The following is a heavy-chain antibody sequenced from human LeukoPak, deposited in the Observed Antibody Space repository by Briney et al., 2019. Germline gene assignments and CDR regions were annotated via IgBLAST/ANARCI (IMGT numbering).Heavy chain of an antibody. CDR1: GYTFTSYG. Sequence: GASVKVSCKASGYTFTSYGISWVRQAPGQGLEWMGWIGAYNGNTNYAQKLQGRVTMTTDTSTSTAYMELRSLRSDDTAVYYCARDLYYGSGSYYNGYYYYSMDVWGQGTTVTVSS. V-gene: IGHV1-18*01. J-gene: IGHJ6*02. CDR3: ARDLYYGSGSYYNGYYYYSMDV. CDR2: IGAYNGNT. D-gene: IGHD3-10*01.